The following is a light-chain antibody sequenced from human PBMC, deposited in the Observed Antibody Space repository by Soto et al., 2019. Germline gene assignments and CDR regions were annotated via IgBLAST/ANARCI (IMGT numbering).Light chain of an antibody. V-gene: IGKV1-27*01. J-gene: IGKJ4*01. CDR1: QSFTTY. CDR2: GIS. Sequence: IRMTQSPSSLSASTGDRVTITCRASQSFTTYLAWYQQKPGKVPKLLISGISTLQSGVPSRFSGSGYGTEFTLTISNLQTEDVATYCCQKYNTAQQTFGGGTKVDIK. CDR3: QKYNTAQQT.